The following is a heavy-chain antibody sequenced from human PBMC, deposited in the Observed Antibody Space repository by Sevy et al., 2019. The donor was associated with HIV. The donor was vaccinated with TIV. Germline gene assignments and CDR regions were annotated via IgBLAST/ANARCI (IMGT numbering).Heavy chain of an antibody. CDR3: ARAFPNILTGYYDY. J-gene: IGHJ4*02. D-gene: IGHD3-9*01. Sequence: ASVKVSCKASGGTFSSYGISWVRQAPGQGLEWMGGIIPLFDTTNNAQKFQDRVTFTADESPSTAYMELSSLRSEDTAMYYCARAFPNILTGYYDYWGQGTLVTVSS. CDR2: IIPLFDTT. CDR1: GGTFSSYG. V-gene: IGHV1-69*13.